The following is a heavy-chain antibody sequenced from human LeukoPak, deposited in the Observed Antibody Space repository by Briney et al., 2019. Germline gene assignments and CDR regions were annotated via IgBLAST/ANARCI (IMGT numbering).Heavy chain of an antibody. Sequence: SETLFLTCTVSGGSISVYTAYYWGWIRQPPGKGLEWIGGIFSSGSTYYNPSLKSRVTISVDTSKNQFSLKLSSVTAADTAVYFCARSRGYSYAQDYWGQGTLVTVSS. V-gene: IGHV4-39*01. CDR3: ARSRGYSYAQDY. D-gene: IGHD5-18*01. J-gene: IGHJ4*02. CDR1: GGSISVYTAYY. CDR2: IFSSGST.